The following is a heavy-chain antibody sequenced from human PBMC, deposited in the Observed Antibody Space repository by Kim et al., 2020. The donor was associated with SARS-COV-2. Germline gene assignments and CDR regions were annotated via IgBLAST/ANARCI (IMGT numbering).Heavy chain of an antibody. V-gene: IGHV4-39*01. CDR2: IYYSGST. CDR3: ARGGMGGYYGMDV. CDR1: GGSISSSSYY. J-gene: IGHJ6*02. D-gene: IGHD3-16*01. Sequence: SETLSLTCTVSGGSISSSSYYWGWIRQPPGKGLEWIGSIYYSGSTYYNPSLKSRVTISVDTSKNQFSLKLSSVTAADTAVYYCARGGMGGYYGMDVWGQGTTVTVSS.